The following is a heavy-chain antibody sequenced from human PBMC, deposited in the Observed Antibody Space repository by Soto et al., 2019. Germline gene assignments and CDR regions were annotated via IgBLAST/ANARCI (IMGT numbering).Heavy chain of an antibody. CDR2: ISAYDGDT. CDR1: GYSFTTYG. D-gene: IGHD6-19*01. CDR3: ARDRSGWVFED. V-gene: IGHV1-18*01. J-gene: IGHJ1*01. Sequence: QVQLVQSGAEVKKPGASVKVSCRASGYSFTTYGISWVRQAPGQGLEWLGWISAYDGDTNYAQKFRGRVTVTTDTSTRTAYMELRSLRSDDTAVYYCARDRSGWVFEDWGQGTLVIVSS.